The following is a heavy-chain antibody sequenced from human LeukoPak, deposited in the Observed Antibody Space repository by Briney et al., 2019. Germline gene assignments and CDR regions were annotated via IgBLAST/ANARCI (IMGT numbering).Heavy chain of an antibody. Sequence: SETLSLTCTVSGGSISSSSYYWGWIRQPPGKGLEWIGSIYYSGSTYYNPSLKSRVTISVDTSKNQFSLKLSSVTAADTAVYYCARGHRYNWNYLNAYRFDPWGQGTLVTVSS. J-gene: IGHJ5*02. V-gene: IGHV4-39*07. D-gene: IGHD1-7*01. CDR2: IYYSGST. CDR1: GGSISSSSYY. CDR3: ARGHRYNWNYLNAYRFDP.